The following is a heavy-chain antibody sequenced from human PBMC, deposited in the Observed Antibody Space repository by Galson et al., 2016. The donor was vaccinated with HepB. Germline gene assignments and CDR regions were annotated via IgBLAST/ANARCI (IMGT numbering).Heavy chain of an antibody. CDR1: GGSISDYY. D-gene: IGHD6-19*01. J-gene: IGHJ4*02. Sequence: SETLSLTCTVSGGSISDYYCSWIRQSPGKGLEWIGHIYNSGNNKYNPSLESRVTISVDTSKNQFFLDVNSVTAADTAIYYCSATTTGWHAWWGQGTLVTVSS. CDR3: SATTTGWHAW. V-gene: IGHV4-59*13. CDR2: IYNSGNN.